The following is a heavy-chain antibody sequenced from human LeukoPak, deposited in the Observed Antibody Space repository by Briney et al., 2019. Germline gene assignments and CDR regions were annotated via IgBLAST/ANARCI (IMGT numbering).Heavy chain of an antibody. D-gene: IGHD5-12*01. CDR1: GFTFSSSV. J-gene: IGHJ4*02. Sequence: GRSLRLSCATSGFTFSSSVMHWVRQAPGKGLVWVSRINSDGSSTSYADSVKGRFTISRDNAKNTLYLQMNSLRAEDTAVYYCARETYGGYLFDYWGQGTLVTVSS. V-gene: IGHV3-74*01. CDR3: ARETYGGYLFDY. CDR2: INSDGSST.